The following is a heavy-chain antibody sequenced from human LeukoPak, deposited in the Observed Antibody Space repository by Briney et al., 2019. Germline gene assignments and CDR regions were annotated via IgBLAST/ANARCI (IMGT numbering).Heavy chain of an antibody. J-gene: IGHJ4*02. Sequence: SETLSLTCTVSGGPISSRSYYWGWIRQPPGKGLEWIGSIYYSGSTYYNPSLKSRVTISVATSKNQFSLQLRSVTAADTGVYYCARHGKTLLWFGELFNDRNGPFDYWGQGTAVTVSS. CDR1: GGPISSRSYY. V-gene: IGHV4-39*01. CDR3: ARHGKTLLWFGELFNDRNGPFDY. D-gene: IGHD3-10*01. CDR2: IYYSGST.